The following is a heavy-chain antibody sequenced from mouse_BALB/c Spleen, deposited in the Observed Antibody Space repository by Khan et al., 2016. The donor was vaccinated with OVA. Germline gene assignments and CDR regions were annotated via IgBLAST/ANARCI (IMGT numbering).Heavy chain of an antibody. V-gene: IGHV1-26*01. CDR1: GYSFTDYT. CDR2: INPYNGVS. D-gene: IGHD1-2*01. Sequence: EVQLQQSGPELVKPGDSMKISCKASGYSFTDYTLNWVKQSHGKTLEWIGLINPYNGVSNYKQKFKGKATFTVAKSSRPAYMKLLSLTSVDSAVYNCARSGYGGFAYWGQGTLVTVSA. J-gene: IGHJ3*01. CDR3: ARSGYGGFAY.